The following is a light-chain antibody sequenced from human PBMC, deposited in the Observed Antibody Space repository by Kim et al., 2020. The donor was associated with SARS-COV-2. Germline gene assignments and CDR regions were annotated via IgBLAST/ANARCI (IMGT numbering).Light chain of an antibody. J-gene: IGLJ3*02. CDR1: SNDLGGYKF. V-gene: IGLV2-14*01. CDR3: SSYTSDTIRV. CDR2: EVS. Sequence: GQSITIACTGPSNDLGGYKFVSWYQQHPGKAPQLIIYEVSNRPSGVSTRFSGSKSGYSASLHISGLQAEDEAYYYCSSYTSDTIRVFGGGTKVTVL.